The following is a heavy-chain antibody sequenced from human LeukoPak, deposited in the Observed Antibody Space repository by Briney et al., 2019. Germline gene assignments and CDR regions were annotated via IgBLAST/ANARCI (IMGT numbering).Heavy chain of an antibody. CDR3: ARRSTVAGRGRFDP. D-gene: IGHD6-19*01. V-gene: IGHV4-39*01. CDR1: GGSIRSTSYY. CDR2: VHYSGGT. J-gene: IGHJ5*02. Sequence: SETLSLTCTVSGGSIRSTSYYWGWIRQPPGKGLEWLGSVHYSGGTYDNPSLKSRVTISVDTSKNQFSLNLISVTAADTAVYYCARRSTVAGRGRFDPWGQGTLVTVSS.